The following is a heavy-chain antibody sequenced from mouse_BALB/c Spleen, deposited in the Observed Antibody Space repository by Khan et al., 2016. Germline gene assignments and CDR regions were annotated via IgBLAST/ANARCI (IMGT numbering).Heavy chain of an antibody. Sequence: VQLQESGAELARPGASVKLSCKASGYTFTSYWMQWVKQRPGQGLEWIGAIYPGDGDTSYTQKFKGKATLTADKSSSTAYMQLSSLASADFAVYDCASYYGSSDDYFDYWGQGTTLTVSS. J-gene: IGHJ2*01. CDR2: IYPGDGDT. D-gene: IGHD1-1*01. V-gene: IGHV1-87*01. CDR1: GYTFTSYW. CDR3: ASYYGSSDDYFDY.